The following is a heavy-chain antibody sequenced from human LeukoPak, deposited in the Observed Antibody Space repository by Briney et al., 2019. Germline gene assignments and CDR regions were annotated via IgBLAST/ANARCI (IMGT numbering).Heavy chain of an antibody. Sequence: PGESLRLSCAASGFTFGAYYMTWVRQAPGKGLEWVANTKQDGSEKYYVDSVKGRFTTSRDNANNSLYLQMNSLRAEDTAVYYCARMSGIAVAAIWISYFDYWGQGTLVTVSS. CDR1: GFTFGAYY. V-gene: IGHV3-7*03. D-gene: IGHD6-19*01. CDR3: ARMSGIAVAAIWISYFDY. CDR2: TKQDGSEK. J-gene: IGHJ4*02.